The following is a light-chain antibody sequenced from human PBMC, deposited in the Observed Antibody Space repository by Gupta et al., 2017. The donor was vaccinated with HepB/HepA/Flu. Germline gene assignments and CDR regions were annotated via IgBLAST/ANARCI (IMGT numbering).Light chain of an antibody. Sequence: DIVMTQSPLFLPVTPGELAPISCRSSQSLLHSNGYNYLDWYLQKPGQSPQLLIYLGSNRASGVPDRFSGSGSGTDFTLKISRVEAEDVGVYYCMQALQTPYTFGQGTKLEIK. CDR3: MQALQTPYT. CDR1: QSLLHSNGYNY. J-gene: IGKJ2*01. V-gene: IGKV2-28*01. CDR2: LGS.